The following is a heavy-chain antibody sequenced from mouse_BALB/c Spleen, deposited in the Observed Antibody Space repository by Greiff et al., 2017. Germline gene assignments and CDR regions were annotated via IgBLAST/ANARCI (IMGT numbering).Heavy chain of an antibody. CDR2: IDPENGDT. CDR1: GFNIKDYY. J-gene: IGHJ4*01. CDR3: NAGRLRYAMDY. Sequence: VQLQQSGAELVRPGASVKLSCTASGFNIKDYYMHWVKQRPEQGLEWIGWIDPENGDTEYAPKFQGKATMTADTSSNTAYLQLSSLTSEDTAVYYCNAGRLRYAMDYWGQGTAVTVSS. V-gene: IGHV14-4*02. D-gene: IGHD2-2*01.